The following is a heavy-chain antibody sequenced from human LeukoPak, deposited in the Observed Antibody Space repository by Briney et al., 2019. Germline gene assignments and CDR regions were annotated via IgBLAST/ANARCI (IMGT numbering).Heavy chain of an antibody. CDR3: ARDKIVGATYFDY. CDR2: IKQDGSEK. D-gene: IGHD1-26*01. J-gene: IGHJ4*02. CDR1: GFTFSSYW. Sequence: GGSLRLSCAASGFTFSSYWMSWVRQAPGKGLEWVANIKQDGSEKYYVDSVKGRFTISRDNAKDSLYLQMNSLRAEDTAVYYCARDKIVGATYFDYWGQGTLVTVSS. V-gene: IGHV3-7*01.